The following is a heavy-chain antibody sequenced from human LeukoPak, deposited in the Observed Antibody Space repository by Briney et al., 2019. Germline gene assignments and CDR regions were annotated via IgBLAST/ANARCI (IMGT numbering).Heavy chain of an antibody. V-gene: IGHV5-51*01. CDR3: AKSAYDSHQIDD. Sequence: GESLKISCKASGYIFTNYWIGWVRQMPGKGLEWMRIIHPGDSDIRYRPSFQGQVTISADKSINTAYLQWSSLKASDTAMYFCAKSAYDSHQIDDWGQGTLVTVSS. CDR1: GYIFTNYW. J-gene: IGHJ4*02. D-gene: IGHD2-8*01. CDR2: IHPGDSDI.